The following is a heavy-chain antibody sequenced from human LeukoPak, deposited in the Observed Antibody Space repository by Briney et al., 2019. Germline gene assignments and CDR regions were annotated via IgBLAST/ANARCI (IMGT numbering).Heavy chain of an antibody. J-gene: IGHJ5*01. Sequence: GGPLRLSCTASGFSFRTYIMAWARQVPGKGLEWISAISGDAITTYYAVPVKGRFTISRDNFRNTLSLQMDSLRADDSAVYYCAKDASPYSNYAVRWFDSWGQGTLVTVSS. CDR1: GFSFRTYI. V-gene: IGHV3-23*01. D-gene: IGHD4/OR15-4a*01. CDR3: AKDASPYSNYAVRWFDS. CDR2: ISGDAITT.